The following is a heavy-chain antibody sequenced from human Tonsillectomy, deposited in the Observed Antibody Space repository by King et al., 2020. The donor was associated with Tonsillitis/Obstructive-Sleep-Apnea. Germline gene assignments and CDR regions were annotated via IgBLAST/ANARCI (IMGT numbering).Heavy chain of an antibody. J-gene: IGHJ4*02. CDR2: ISGSGGST. CDR3: AKDLTPNYYDSSGHGRFDY. CDR1: GFTFSSYA. V-gene: IGHV3-23*04. D-gene: IGHD3-22*01. Sequence: VQLVESGGGLVQPGGSLRLSCAASGFTFSSYAMSWVRQVPGKGLEWVSVISGSGGSTYYADSGKGRFTISSDNSMNTLYLQMNSLRAEDTAVYYCAKDLTPNYYDSSGHGRFDYWGQGTLVTVSS.